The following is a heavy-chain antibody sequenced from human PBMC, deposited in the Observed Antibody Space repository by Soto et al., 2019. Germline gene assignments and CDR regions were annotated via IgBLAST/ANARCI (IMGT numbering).Heavy chain of an antibody. Sequence: EVQLVESGGGLVQPGGSLRLSCAASGFTVSSTYMSWVRQAPGKGLEWVSVIYSGGSTYYADSVKGRFTISRDNSKNTLYLQMNSLRAEDTAVYYCARYHSSSFEVNWFDPWGQGTLVTVSS. CDR2: IYSGGST. D-gene: IGHD6-6*01. CDR3: ARYHSSSFEVNWFDP. CDR1: GFTVSSTY. V-gene: IGHV3-66*01. J-gene: IGHJ5*02.